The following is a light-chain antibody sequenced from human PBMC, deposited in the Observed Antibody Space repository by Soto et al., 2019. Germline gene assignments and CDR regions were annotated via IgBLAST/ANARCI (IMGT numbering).Light chain of an antibody. J-gene: IGKJ5*01. V-gene: IGKV1-39*01. CDR1: QSISSY. CDR2: AAS. Sequence: DIQMTQSPSSLSASVGDRVTITCRASQSISSYLNRYQQKPGKAPKLLSYAASSLQSGVPSRFSGSGSGTDFTLTISSLQPEDFATYYCQQSYSTPPTFGQGTRLEIK. CDR3: QQSYSTPPT.